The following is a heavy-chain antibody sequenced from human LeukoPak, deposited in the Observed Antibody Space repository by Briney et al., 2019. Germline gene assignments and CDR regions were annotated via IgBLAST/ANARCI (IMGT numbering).Heavy chain of an antibody. CDR3: ARDLGAAAGNHI. CDR1: GGTFSSYA. V-gene: IGHV1-69*01. D-gene: IGHD6-13*01. Sequence: GSSVKVSCKASGGTFSSYAISWVRQAPGQGLEWMGGIIPIFGTANYAQKFQGRVTITADESTSTAYMELSSLRSEDTAVYHCARDLGAAAGNHIWGQGTLVTVSS. CDR2: IIPIFGTA. J-gene: IGHJ4*02.